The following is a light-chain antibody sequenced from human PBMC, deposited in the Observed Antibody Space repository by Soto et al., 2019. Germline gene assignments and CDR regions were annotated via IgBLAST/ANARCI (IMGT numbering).Light chain of an antibody. CDR1: SSDVGSYNL. J-gene: IGLJ2*01. CDR2: EVS. CDR3: CSYAGSRTHVL. V-gene: IGLV2-23*02. Sequence: QSALTQPASVSGSPGQSITISCIGTSSDVGSYNLVSWYQQHPGEAPKVLIYEVSERPSGVSNRFSGSKSGNTASLTISGLQAEDEAEYYCCSYAGSRTHVLFCGGTKLTVL.